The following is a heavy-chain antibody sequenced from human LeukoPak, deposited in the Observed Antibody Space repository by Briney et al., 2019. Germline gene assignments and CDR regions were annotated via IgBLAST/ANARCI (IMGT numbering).Heavy chain of an antibody. CDR2: IYYSGST. CDR3: ATNRAGYYYDSSGYLEIDY. CDR1: GGSISSYY. D-gene: IGHD3-22*01. Sequence: PSETLSLTCTVSGGSISSYYWSWIRQPPGKGLEWIGYIYYSGSTNYNPSLKSRVTISVDTSKNQFSLKLSSVTAADTAVYYCATNRAGYYYDSSGYLEIDYWGQGTLVTVSS. V-gene: IGHV4-59*01. J-gene: IGHJ4*02.